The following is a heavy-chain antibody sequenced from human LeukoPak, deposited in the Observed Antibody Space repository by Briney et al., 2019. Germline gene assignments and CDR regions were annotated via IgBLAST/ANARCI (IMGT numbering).Heavy chain of an antibody. V-gene: IGHV4-34*01. CDR3: ARRGSGSYYNDLMDY. D-gene: IGHD3-10*01. CDR1: GGSFSGYY. Sequence: SETLSLTCAVYGGSFSGYYWSWIRQPPGKGLEWIVEINHSGSTNYNPSLKSRVTISVDTSKNQFSLKLSSVTAADTAVYYCARRGSGSYYNDLMDYWGQGTLVTVSS. J-gene: IGHJ4*02. CDR2: INHSGST.